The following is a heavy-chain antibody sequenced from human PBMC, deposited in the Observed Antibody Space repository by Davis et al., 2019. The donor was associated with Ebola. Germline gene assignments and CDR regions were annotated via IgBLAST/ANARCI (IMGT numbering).Heavy chain of an antibody. J-gene: IGHJ4*02. CDR1: GFTFSGSS. Sequence: GESLKISCAASGFTFSGSSIHWVRQASGKGLEWVGRIRSKSNNYATEYAVSVKGRFTISRDDSKNTAYLQMNSLKIEDTALYYCTSHSIDMSQGVITDYSDYWGQGALVTVSS. CDR2: IRSKSNNYAT. V-gene: IGHV3-73*01. CDR3: TSHSIDMSQGVITDYSDY. D-gene: IGHD3-16*02.